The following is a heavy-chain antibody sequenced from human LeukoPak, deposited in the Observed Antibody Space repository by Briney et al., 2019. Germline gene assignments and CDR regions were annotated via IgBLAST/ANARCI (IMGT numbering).Heavy chain of an antibody. CDR1: GFTFSSYW. CDR2: INSDGSST. Sequence: GGSLRLSCAASGFTFSSYWMHWVRPAPGKGLVWVSRINSDGSSTSYADSVKGRFTISRDNAKNTLYLQMNSLRAEDTAVYYCARVNIYDDFDYWGQGTLVTVSS. CDR3: ARVNIYDDFDY. V-gene: IGHV3-74*01. J-gene: IGHJ4*02. D-gene: IGHD2-21*01.